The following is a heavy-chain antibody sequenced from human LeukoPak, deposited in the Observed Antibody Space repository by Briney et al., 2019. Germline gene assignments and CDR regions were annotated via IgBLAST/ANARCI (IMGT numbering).Heavy chain of an antibody. D-gene: IGHD2-15*01. CDR2: ISAYNGNT. CDR3: ARPDMTSDAFDI. CDR1: GYTFTSYG. V-gene: IGHV1-18*01. J-gene: IGHJ3*02. Sequence: ASVKVSCKASGYTFTSYGISWVRQAPGQGLEWMGWISAYNGNTNYAQKLQGRVTMTTDTSISTAYMELSSLRSEDTAVYYCARPDMTSDAFDIWGQGTMVTVSS.